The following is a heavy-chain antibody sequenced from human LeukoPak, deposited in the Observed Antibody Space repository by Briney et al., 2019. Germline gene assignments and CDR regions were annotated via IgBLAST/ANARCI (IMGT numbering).Heavy chain of an antibody. J-gene: IGHJ4*02. D-gene: IGHD3-10*01. CDR1: GFIFSDSV. CDR2: ISDDVKTT. V-gene: IGHV3-30*04. Sequence: GKSLRLSCVASGFIFSDSVIHWVRQAPGKGLEWVAVISDDVKTTYYADSAKGRFTISRDNSRNTVFLQMNRLRPEDTAVYYCVKEAYYGWGSSPTFYFDYWGQGTRVTVSS. CDR3: VKEAYYGWGSSPTFYFDY.